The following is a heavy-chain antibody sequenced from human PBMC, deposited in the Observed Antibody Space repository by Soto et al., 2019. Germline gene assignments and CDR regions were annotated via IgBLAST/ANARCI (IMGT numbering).Heavy chain of an antibody. Sequence: GESLKISCKGSGYSFTSYWIGWVRQMPGKGLEWMGIIYPGDSDTRYSPSFQGQVTISADKSISTAYLQWSSLKASDTAMYYCARRLYGGNSVYGGDAFDIWGQGTMVTVSS. CDR2: IYPGDSDT. D-gene: IGHD4-17*01. J-gene: IGHJ3*02. CDR3: ARRLYGGNSVYGGDAFDI. CDR1: GYSFTSYW. V-gene: IGHV5-51*01.